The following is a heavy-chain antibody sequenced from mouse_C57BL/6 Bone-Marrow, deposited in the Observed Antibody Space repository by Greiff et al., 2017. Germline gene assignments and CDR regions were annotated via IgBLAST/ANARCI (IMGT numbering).Heavy chain of an antibody. CDR2: IDPEIGDT. CDR3: SSFYVNYFDF. Sequence: EVQRVESGAELVRPGASVKLSCTASGFNIKDDYIHWVKQRPEQGLEWIGWIDPEIGDTEYASKFQGKATLTSDKSSNTAYLQLSSLTSEDTAVYYCSSFYVNYFDFWGQGTPLTVAS. D-gene: IGHD1-1*01. V-gene: IGHV14-4*01. J-gene: IGHJ2*01. CDR1: GFNIKDDY.